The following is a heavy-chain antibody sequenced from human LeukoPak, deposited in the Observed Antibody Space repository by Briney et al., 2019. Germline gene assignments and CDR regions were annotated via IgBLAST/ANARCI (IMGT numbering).Heavy chain of an antibody. D-gene: IGHD3-22*01. CDR1: GGSISSYY. Sequence: SETLSLTCTVSGGSISSYYWSWIRQPPGQGREWIGNIYYSGSTNYNPSLKSRVTIAVDASRNQFSLKLSSVTAADTAVYYCARDSMAYYYDSSGYYLDSFDIWGQGTMVTVSS. V-gene: IGHV4-59*01. CDR3: ARDSMAYYYDSSGYYLDSFDI. CDR2: IYYSGST. J-gene: IGHJ3*02.